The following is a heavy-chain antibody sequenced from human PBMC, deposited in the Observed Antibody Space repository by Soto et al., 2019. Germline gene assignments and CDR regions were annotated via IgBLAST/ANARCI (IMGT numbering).Heavy chain of an antibody. Sequence: EVRLVESGGGLVKPGGSLRLSCVASGFTFDDAWLSWVRQAPEKGLEWVGRVKSKTYGGSIDYSAAVKVRFTISRDDSKNMLFLQMSSLKIEDTAVYFCTKSGYGTDVWGQGTTVTVSS. V-gene: IGHV3-15*01. D-gene: IGHD3-10*01. CDR3: TKSGYGTDV. CDR2: VKSKTYGGSI. CDR1: GFTFDDAW. J-gene: IGHJ6*02.